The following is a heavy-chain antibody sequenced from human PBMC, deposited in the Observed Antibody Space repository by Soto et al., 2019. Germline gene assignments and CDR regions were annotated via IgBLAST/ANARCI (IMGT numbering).Heavy chain of an antibody. D-gene: IGHD1-1*01. CDR3: TTGMGYNPGFDY. CDR1: GCTFSDAG. V-gene: IGHV3-15*07. CDR2: IKSKTDGGTT. Sequence: PGGSLRVSCAASGCTFSDAGINWVRQAPGKGLEWVGRIKSKTDGGTTDYAAPVKGRFTISRDDSKNTLYLQMNSLKTEDTAVYYCTTGMGYNPGFDYWGQGTLVTVSS. J-gene: IGHJ4*02.